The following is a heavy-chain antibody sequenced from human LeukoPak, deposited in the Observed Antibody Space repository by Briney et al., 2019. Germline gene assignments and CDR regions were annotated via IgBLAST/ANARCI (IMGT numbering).Heavy chain of an antibody. V-gene: IGHV3-15*01. Sequence: GGSLRLSCAASGFTFSNAWMSWVRQAPGKGLEWVGRIKSKTDGGTTDYAAPVKGRFTISRDDSKNTLYLQMNSLKTEDTAVYYCTRSVVVAAKASYYYYMDVWGKGTTVTISS. CDR1: GFTFSNAW. J-gene: IGHJ6*03. CDR3: TRSVVVAAKASYYYYMDV. CDR2: IKSKTDGGTT. D-gene: IGHD2-15*01.